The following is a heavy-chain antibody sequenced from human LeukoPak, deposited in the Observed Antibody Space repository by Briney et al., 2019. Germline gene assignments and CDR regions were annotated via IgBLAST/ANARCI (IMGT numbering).Heavy chain of an antibody. CDR1: GFTFSSYD. V-gene: IGHV3-13*01. D-gene: IGHD3-10*01. CDR2: IGTAGDT. J-gene: IGHJ3*02. CDR3: ARAIPSPLWFGELDAFDI. Sequence: PGGSLRLSCAASGFTFSSYDMHWVRQATGKGLEWVSAIGTAGDTYYSGSVKGRFTISRENAKNSLYLQMNSLRAGDTAVYYCARAIPSPLWFGELDAFDIWGQGTMVTVSS.